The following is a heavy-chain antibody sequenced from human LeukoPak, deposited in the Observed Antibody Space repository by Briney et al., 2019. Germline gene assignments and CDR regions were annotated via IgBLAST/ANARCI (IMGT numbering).Heavy chain of an antibody. CDR3: ARGDSSGYSLMEH. Sequence: PSETLSLTCTVPGGSISSYYWSWIRQPPGKGLEWIGYIYYSGSTNYNPSLKSRVTISVDTSKNQFSLKLSSVTAADTAVYYCARGDSSGYSLMEHWGQGTLVTVSS. CDR2: IYYSGST. J-gene: IGHJ1*01. CDR1: GGSISSYY. V-gene: IGHV4-59*01. D-gene: IGHD3-22*01.